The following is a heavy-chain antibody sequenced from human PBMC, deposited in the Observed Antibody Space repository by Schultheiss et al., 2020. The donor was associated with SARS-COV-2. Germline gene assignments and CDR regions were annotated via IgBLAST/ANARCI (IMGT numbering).Heavy chain of an antibody. CDR2: IIPIFGTA. Sequence: SVKVSCKASGGTFNSYAVNWVRQAPGQGLEWMGGIIPIFGTANYAQKFQGRVTITADESTSTAYMELSSLRAEDTAVYYCARNQDILTGYPNSLDYWGQGTLVTVSS. D-gene: IGHD3-9*01. CDR1: GGTFNSYA. V-gene: IGHV1-69*13. CDR3: ARNQDILTGYPNSLDY. J-gene: IGHJ4*02.